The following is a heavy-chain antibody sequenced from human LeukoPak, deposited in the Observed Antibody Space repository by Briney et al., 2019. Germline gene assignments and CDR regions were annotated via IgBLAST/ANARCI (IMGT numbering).Heavy chain of an antibody. CDR2: IYSDGAT. Sequence: GGSLRLSCAAPGFTVSNSYMSWVRQAPGKGLEWVSIIYSDGATYYADSVKGRFTISRDNSKNTLYLQMNSLRAEDTAVYYCARARWYLDYWGQGALVTVSS. J-gene: IGHJ4*02. CDR3: ARARWYLDY. V-gene: IGHV3-53*01. CDR1: GFTVSNSY. D-gene: IGHD4-23*01.